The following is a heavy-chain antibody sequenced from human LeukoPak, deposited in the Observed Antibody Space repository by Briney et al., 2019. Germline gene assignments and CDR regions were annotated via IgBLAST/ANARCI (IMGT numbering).Heavy chain of an antibody. J-gene: IGHJ5*02. D-gene: IGHD1-14*01. CDR3: GRRRKGGNHRTHWFDP. Sequence: ASVKVSCKASGYTFTSYDINWVRQATGQGLEWMGWMNPNSGNTGYAQKFQGRVTVTRNTSISTAYMELRRLRFEDTAVYYCGRRRKGGNHRTHWFDPWGQGTLVNVSS. V-gene: IGHV1-8*01. CDR2: MNPNSGNT. CDR1: GYTFTSYD.